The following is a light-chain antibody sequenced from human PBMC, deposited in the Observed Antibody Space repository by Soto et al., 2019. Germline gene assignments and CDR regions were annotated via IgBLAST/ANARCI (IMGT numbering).Light chain of an antibody. CDR3: QQLNSYPLT. J-gene: IGKJ4*01. Sequence: DIQMTQSPSTLSASVGDRVTITCRASQSISIWLAWYQQKPGKAPKLLMSKASTLETGVPSRFSGSGSGTDFTLTISSLQPEDFATYYCQQLNSYPLTFGGGTKVDIK. CDR2: KAS. V-gene: IGKV1-5*03. CDR1: QSISIW.